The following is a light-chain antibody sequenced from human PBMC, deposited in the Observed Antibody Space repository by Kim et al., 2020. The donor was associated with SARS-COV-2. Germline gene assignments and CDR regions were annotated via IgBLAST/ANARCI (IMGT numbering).Light chain of an antibody. J-gene: IGLJ3*02. Sequence: GQRVTIAWSGTRTNIRSNPVSWYPQLPGTAPKLLIYIDDQRPSGVPNRVSGSKSGTSASLAISGLQSEDEADYYCAAWDDSVKGPLFGGGTKLTVL. CDR1: RTNIRSNP. V-gene: IGLV1-44*01. CDR2: IDD. CDR3: AAWDDSVKGPL.